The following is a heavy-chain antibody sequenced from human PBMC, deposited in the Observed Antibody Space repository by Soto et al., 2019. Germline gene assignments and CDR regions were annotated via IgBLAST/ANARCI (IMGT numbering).Heavy chain of an antibody. CDR1: RFSFNTFA. CDR3: ARGSEESYPGSRIFDL. CDR2: INAGGGNT. J-gene: IGHJ4*02. Sequence: LRLSCVASRFSFNTFAMSWVRQAPGKGLEWVSSINAGGGNTYYADSVKGRFTVSRDNSKNTLHLQMSRLRAEDSALYFCARGSEESYPGSRIFDLWGRGTLVTVSS. D-gene: IGHD3-10*01. V-gene: IGHV3-23*01.